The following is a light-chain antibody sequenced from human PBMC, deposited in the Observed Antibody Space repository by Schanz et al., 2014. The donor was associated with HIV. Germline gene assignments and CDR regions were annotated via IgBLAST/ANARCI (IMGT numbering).Light chain of an antibody. CDR2: DVD. V-gene: IGLV2-14*01. CDR1: SSDVGGYKY. CDR3: GSYSSGDSHWV. J-gene: IGLJ3*02. Sequence: QSALTQPASVSRSPGQSITISCTGTSSDVGGYKYVSWYQQYPGKAPKLIIFDVDNRPSGVSWRFSASKSGNTASLTISGLQAEDEADYYCGSYSSGDSHWVFGGGTKLTVL.